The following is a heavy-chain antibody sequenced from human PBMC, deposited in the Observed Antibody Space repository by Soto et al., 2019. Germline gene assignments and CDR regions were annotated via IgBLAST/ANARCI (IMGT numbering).Heavy chain of an antibody. CDR2: INPNSGGT. Sequence: ASVKVSCKASGYTFTGYYMHWVRQAPGQGLEWMGWINPNSGGTNYAQKFQGRVTMTRDTSISTAYMELSRLRSDDTAVYYCARDPTVVVPAAPPYYGMDVWGQGTTVTVSS. D-gene: IGHD2-2*01. V-gene: IGHV1-2*02. CDR3: ARDPTVVVPAAPPYYGMDV. J-gene: IGHJ6*02. CDR1: GYTFTGYY.